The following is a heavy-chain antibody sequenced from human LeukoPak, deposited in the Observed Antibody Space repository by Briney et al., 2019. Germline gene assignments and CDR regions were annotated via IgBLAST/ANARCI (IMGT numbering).Heavy chain of an antibody. D-gene: IGHD3-22*01. V-gene: IGHV4-34*01. Sequence: SETLSLTCAVYGGSFSGYYWSWIRQPPGKGLEWIGEINHSGSTNYNPSLKSRVTISVDTSKNQFSLKLSSVTAADTAVYYCARRPSLTDYYDSSGRGQYYYYYYYMDVWGKGTTVTISS. CDR1: GGSFSGYY. J-gene: IGHJ6*03. CDR3: ARRPSLTDYYDSSGRGQYYYYYYYMDV. CDR2: INHSGST.